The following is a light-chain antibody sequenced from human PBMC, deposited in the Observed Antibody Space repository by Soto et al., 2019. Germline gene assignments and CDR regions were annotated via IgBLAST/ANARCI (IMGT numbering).Light chain of an antibody. Sequence: QSVLTQPPSASGTPGQRVTISCSGSSSNIGNSNVKWYQHLPGTAPKLVVDANDQRPSGVPDRLSGSKSGTSASLAITGLQSEYEADYYCAAWDDSRRGSWVFGGGTKLTV. CDR1: SSNIGNSN. V-gene: IGLV1-44*01. CDR2: AND. CDR3: AAWDDSRRGSWV. J-gene: IGLJ3*02.